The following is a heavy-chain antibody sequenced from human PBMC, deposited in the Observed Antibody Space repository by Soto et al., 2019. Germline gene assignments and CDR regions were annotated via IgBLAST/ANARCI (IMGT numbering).Heavy chain of an antibody. CDR3: TTPIGVVPAAHLSDAFDI. J-gene: IGHJ3*02. CDR1: GFTFSNAW. CDR2: IKSKTDGGTT. Sequence: GGSLRLSCAASGFTFSNAWMSWVRQAPGKGLEWVGRIKSKTDGGTTDYAAPVKGRFTISRDDSKNTLYLQMNSLKTEDTAVYYCTTPIGVVPAAHLSDAFDIWGQGTTVTVSS. D-gene: IGHD2-2*01. V-gene: IGHV3-15*01.